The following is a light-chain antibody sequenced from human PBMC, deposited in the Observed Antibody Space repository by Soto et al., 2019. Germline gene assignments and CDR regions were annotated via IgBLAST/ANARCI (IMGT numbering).Light chain of an antibody. V-gene: IGLV1-44*01. Sequence: QSVLTQPPSASGTPGQRVTISCSGSSSNIGSNTVNWYQQLPRTAPQLLIYSNNQRPAVVPYRFSGSTSGTAASLAIRGHPSEDAAYYYCAEWDDSLNGVVFGGGTKLTVL. J-gene: IGLJ2*01. CDR2: SNN. CDR3: AEWDDSLNGVV. CDR1: SSNIGSNT.